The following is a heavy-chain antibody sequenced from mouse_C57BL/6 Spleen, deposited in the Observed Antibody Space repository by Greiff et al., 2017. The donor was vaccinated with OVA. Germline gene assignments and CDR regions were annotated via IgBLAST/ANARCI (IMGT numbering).Heavy chain of an antibody. CDR1: GFTFSNYW. Sequence: EVKLVESGGGLVQPGGSMKLSCVASGFTFSNYWMNWVRQSPEKGLEWVAQIRLKSDNYATHYAVSVKGRFTISRDDSTSSAYLQLNNLRAEDTAIYYCTMNAVVDYWGQGTTLTVSS. J-gene: IGHJ2*01. CDR2: IRLKSDNYAT. V-gene: IGHV6-3*01. CDR3: TMNAVVDY. D-gene: IGHD1-1*01.